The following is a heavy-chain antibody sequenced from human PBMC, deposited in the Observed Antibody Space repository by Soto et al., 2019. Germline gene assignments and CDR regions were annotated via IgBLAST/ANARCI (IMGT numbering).Heavy chain of an antibody. Sequence: SETLSLTCAVYGESFSGFQWNWIRQPPGRGLEWIGEINQSGSTTYNPSLKSRVAISVDTSKNQLSLKLSSVTAADTGVYFCARKGHRSREFDQWGQGTPVTVSS. CDR3: ARKGHRSREFDQ. J-gene: IGHJ4*02. CDR2: INQSGST. CDR1: GESFSGFQ. V-gene: IGHV4-34*01.